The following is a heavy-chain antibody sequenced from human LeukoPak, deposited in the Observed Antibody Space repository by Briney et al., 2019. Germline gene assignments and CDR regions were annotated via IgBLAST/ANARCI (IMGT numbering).Heavy chain of an antibody. CDR3: ARREYDILTGYSSFDY. Sequence: ASVKVSCKASGYTFTSYDINWVRQATGQGLEWMGWMNPNSGNTGYAQKFQGRVTMTRNTPISTAYMELSSLRSEDTAVYYCARREYDILTGYSSFDYWGQGTLVTVSS. D-gene: IGHD3-9*01. CDR2: MNPNSGNT. V-gene: IGHV1-8*01. J-gene: IGHJ4*02. CDR1: GYTFTSYD.